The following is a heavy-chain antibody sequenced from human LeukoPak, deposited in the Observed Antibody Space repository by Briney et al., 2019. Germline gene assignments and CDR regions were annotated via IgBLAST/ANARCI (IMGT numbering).Heavy chain of an antibody. Sequence: KPSETLSLTCAVYGGSFSGYYWSWIRQPPGKVLEWIGEINHSGSTNYNPSLKSRVTISVDTSKNQFSLKLSSVTAADTAVYYCGSTKKYYYGSGSSDPRPIDYWGQGTLVTVSS. CDR2: INHSGST. CDR3: GSTKKYYYGSGSSDPRPIDY. V-gene: IGHV4-34*01. CDR1: GGSFSGYY. D-gene: IGHD3-10*01. J-gene: IGHJ4*02.